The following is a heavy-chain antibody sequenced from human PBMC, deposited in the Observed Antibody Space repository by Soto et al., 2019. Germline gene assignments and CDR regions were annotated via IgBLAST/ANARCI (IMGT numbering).Heavy chain of an antibody. CDR2: ISPKSGGA. CDR3: ATGCKDDYVGVHGMVV. D-gene: IGHD4-17*01. V-gene: IGHV1-2*04. CDR1: GYTFTAYF. J-gene: IGHJ6*02. Sequence: ASVKVSCKPSGYTFTAYFIHWVRQAPGQGLEWMGWISPKSGGANYAQRFQDWVTMTWDTSINSANMEMTRLRSDDTAVYYCATGCKDDYVGVHGMVVWGQATRVTVAS.